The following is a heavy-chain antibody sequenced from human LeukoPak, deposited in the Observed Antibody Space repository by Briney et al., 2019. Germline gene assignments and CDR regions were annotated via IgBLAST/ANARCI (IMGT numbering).Heavy chain of an antibody. CDR3: ARLWSGYPYYFDY. Sequence: SETLSLTCTVSGGSISSSSYYWGWIRQPPGKGLEWIGYIYTSGSTNYNPSLKSRVTISVDTSKNQFSLKLSSVTAADTAVYYCARLWSGYPYYFDYWGQGTLVTVSS. V-gene: IGHV4-61*05. D-gene: IGHD3-3*01. CDR2: IYTSGST. CDR1: GGSISSSSYY. J-gene: IGHJ4*02.